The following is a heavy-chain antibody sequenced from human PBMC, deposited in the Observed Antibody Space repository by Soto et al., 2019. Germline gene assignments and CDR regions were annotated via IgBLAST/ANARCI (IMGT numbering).Heavy chain of an antibody. D-gene: IGHD6-13*01. V-gene: IGHV1-69*13. J-gene: IGHJ4*02. CDR3: ASSHTALYSSSWYYFDY. CDR1: GGTFSSYA. CDR2: IIPIFGTA. Sequence: SVKVSCKASGGTFSSYAISWVRQAPGQGLEWMGGIIPIFGTANYAQKFQGRVTITADESTSTAYMELSSLRSEDTAVYYCASSHTALYSSSWYYFDYWGQGTLVTVSS.